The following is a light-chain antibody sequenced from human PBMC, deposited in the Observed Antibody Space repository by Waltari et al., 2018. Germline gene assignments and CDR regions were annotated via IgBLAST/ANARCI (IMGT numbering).Light chain of an antibody. CDR3: QQYNNWPVT. CDR1: QRFSSK. CDR2: VTA. Sequence: WRASQRFSSKLGGSQEKPGQAPSLLIFVTATRATCIPARFSGSGSGTEVTRTISSLQSEDFAVYYCQQYNNWPVTFGQGTKVEIK. J-gene: IGKJ1*01. V-gene: IGKV3-15*01.